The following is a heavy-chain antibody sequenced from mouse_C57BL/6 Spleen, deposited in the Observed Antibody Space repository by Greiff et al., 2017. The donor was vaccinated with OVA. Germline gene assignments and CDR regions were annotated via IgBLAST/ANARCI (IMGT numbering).Heavy chain of an antibody. CDR2: IRLKSDNYAT. Sequence: EVLLVESGGGLVQPGGSMKLSCVASGFTFSNYWMNWVRQSPEQGLEWVAQIRLKSDNYATHYAESVKGRFTISRDDSKSRVYLQMNNLRAEDTGIYYCTAGSSFYYAMDYWGQGTSVTVSS. CDR3: TAGSSFYYAMDY. V-gene: IGHV6-3*01. D-gene: IGHD1-1*01. J-gene: IGHJ4*01. CDR1: GFTFSNYW.